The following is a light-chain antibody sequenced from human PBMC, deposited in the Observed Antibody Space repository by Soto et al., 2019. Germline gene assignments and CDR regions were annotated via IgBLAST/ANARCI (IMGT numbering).Light chain of an antibody. Sequence: QSVLTQPRSVSGSPGQSVTISCTGTSSDVGNYNYVSWYRHHPGKAPKVLIYDVSKRPSGVPDRFSGSKSGNTASLTVSGLQAEDEADHYCSSYVGTYGLLFGGGTKLTVL. V-gene: IGLV2-11*01. CDR1: SSDVGNYNY. CDR3: SSYVGTYGLL. CDR2: DVS. J-gene: IGLJ2*01.